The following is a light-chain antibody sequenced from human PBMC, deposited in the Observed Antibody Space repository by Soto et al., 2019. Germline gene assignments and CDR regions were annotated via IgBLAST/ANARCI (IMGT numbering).Light chain of an antibody. CDR3: CSYAGSYLNYV. CDR2: DVS. CDR1: SSDVGGYNY. V-gene: IGLV2-11*01. J-gene: IGLJ1*01. Sequence: QSALTQPRSVSGSPGQSVTISCTGTSSDVGGYNYVSWYQQHPGKAPKLMIYDVSKRPSGVPDRFSGSKSGNTASLTISGLQAEDEADYYCCSYAGSYLNYVFGTGTKLTV.